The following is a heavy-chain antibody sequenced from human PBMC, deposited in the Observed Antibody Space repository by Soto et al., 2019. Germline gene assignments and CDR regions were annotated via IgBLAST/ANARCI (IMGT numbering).Heavy chain of an antibody. CDR2: INHSGST. CDR1: GGSFSGYY. J-gene: IGHJ6*02. Sequence: PSETLSLTCAVYGGSFSGYYWSWIRQPPGKGLEWIGEINHSGSTNYNPSLKSRVTISVDTSKNQFSLKLSSVTAADTAVYYCARIAGGYYYYYGMDVWGQRTTVTVSS. CDR3: ARIAGGYYYYYGMDV. V-gene: IGHV4-34*01. D-gene: IGHD3-16*01.